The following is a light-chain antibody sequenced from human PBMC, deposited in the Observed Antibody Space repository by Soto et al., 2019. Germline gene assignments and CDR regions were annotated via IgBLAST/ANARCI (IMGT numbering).Light chain of an antibody. CDR1: SSNIGSNT. Sequence: QSVLTQPPSASGTPGQRVTISCSGSSSNIGSNTVTWYQQLPGTAPKLLFYSNNQRPSGVPDRFSASKSGTSASLVISGLQSEDEADYYCATWDDSLIGSVFGTGTKVTVL. V-gene: IGLV1-44*01. J-gene: IGLJ1*01. CDR2: SNN. CDR3: ATWDDSLIGSV.